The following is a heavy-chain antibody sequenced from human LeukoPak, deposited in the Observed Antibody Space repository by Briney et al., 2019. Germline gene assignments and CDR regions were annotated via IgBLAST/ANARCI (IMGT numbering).Heavy chain of an antibody. D-gene: IGHD2-2*01. V-gene: IGHV1-2*02. CDR3: ARDGVGYCSSTSCYVGNWFDP. CDR1: GYTFISHE. Sequence: ASVKVSCKASGYTFISHEINWVRQAPGQGLEWMGWINPNSGGTNYAQKFQGRVTMTRDTSISTAYMELSRLRSDDTAVYYCARDGVGYCSSTSCYVGNWFDPWGQGTLVTVSS. J-gene: IGHJ5*02. CDR2: INPNSGGT.